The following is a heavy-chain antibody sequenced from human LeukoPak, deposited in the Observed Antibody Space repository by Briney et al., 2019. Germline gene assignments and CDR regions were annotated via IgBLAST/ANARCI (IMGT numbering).Heavy chain of an antibody. V-gene: IGHV3-23*01. Sequence: PGGSLRLSCAASEFTFSSHAMSWVRQAPGKGLEWVSLISGSGGSTYYADSVKGRFTISRDNSKNTLYVQMNSLRAEDTAVYYCAKANQPLRYFDWLSEWGQGTLVTVSS. CDR1: EFTFSSHA. D-gene: IGHD3-9*01. CDR2: ISGSGGST. J-gene: IGHJ4*02. CDR3: AKANQPLRYFDWLSE.